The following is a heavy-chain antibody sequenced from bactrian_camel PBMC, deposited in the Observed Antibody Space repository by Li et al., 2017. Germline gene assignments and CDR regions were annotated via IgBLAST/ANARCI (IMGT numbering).Heavy chain of an antibody. Sequence: HVQLVESGGGPVEAGGSLRLSCSSIYTYNSNCMGWFRQAPGKERERLATIDKDGATRYAGSVKGRFTISKDDSQNTMFLQMNSLKPEDSAMYYCAKSLTWCSSGIFDYWGQGTQVTVS. CDR2: IDKDGAT. V-gene: IGHV3S53*01. CDR1: IYTYNSNC. D-gene: IGHD2*01. CDR3: AKSLTWCSSGIFDY. J-gene: IGHJ6*01.